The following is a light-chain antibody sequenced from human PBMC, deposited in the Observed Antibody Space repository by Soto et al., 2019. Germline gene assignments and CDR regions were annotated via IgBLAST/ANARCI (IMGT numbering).Light chain of an antibody. CDR1: QTIDRW. Sequence: DIQMTQSPSFLSASVGDRVTITCRASQTIDRWLAWYQQKPGKAPKVLIYAASSLRSGVPSRFSGSGSGTDFSLTINSLQPEDLATYYCQQSKSFPLTFGGGTKVDIK. J-gene: IGKJ4*01. CDR2: AAS. V-gene: IGKV1-12*01. CDR3: QQSKSFPLT.